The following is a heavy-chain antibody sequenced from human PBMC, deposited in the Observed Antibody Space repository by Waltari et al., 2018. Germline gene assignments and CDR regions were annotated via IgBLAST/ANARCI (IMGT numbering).Heavy chain of an antibody. Sequence: QVQLQQSGPGLVQPSQTLSLTCAISGAGLSSDSVAWNWIRQSPSRGLEWLGRTYRRSYYYAVSLKGRITINSDTSKSQFSLQLNSVTPEDTAVYFCARGRWSTFDIWGQGTTVTVSS. V-gene: IGHV6-1*01. J-gene: IGHJ3*02. CDR3: ARGRWSTFDI. CDR2: TYRRSY. CDR1: GAGLSSDSVA. D-gene: IGHD6-13*01.